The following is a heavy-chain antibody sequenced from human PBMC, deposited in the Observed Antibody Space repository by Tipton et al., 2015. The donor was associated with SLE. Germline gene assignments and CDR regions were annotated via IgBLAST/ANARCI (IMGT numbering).Heavy chain of an antibody. CDR2: FYSGYT. Sequence: TLSLTCTVSGGSIRSGGYSWNWIRQPAGKGLEWIGRFYSGYTTYNPSLNSRATMSVDTSKNQFSLKLISVTAADTAVYYCARNYDFWGGDRDYWGQGTLVSVSS. D-gene: IGHD3-3*01. J-gene: IGHJ4*02. CDR3: ARNYDFWGGDRDY. V-gene: IGHV4-61*02. CDR1: GGSIRSGGYS.